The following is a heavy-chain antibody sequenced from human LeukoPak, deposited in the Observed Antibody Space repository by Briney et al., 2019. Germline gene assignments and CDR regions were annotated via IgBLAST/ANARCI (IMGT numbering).Heavy chain of an antibody. J-gene: IGHJ4*02. CDR2: IIPIFGTA. D-gene: IGHD4-17*01. CDR1: GGTFSSYA. CDR3: ARVGVLHGDYEEIDY. Sequence: GASVKVSCKASGGTFSSYAISWVRQAPGQGLEWMGGIIPIFGTANYAQKFQGRVTITADESTSTAYMELSSLRSEDTAVYYCARVGVLHGDYEEIDYWGQGTLVTVSS. V-gene: IGHV1-69*01.